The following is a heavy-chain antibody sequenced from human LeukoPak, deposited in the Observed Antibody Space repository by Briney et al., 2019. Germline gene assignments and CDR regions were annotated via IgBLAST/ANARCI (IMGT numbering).Heavy chain of an antibody. V-gene: IGHV4-30-4*01. CDR1: GGSISSGDYY. CDR2: IYHSGST. Sequence: SETLSLTCTVSGGSISSGDYYWSWIRQPPGKGLEWIGYIYHSGSTYYNPSLKSRVTISVDTSKNQFPLKLSSVTAADTAVYYCARGLETYYYDSSGYPPFDYWGQGTLVTVSS. J-gene: IGHJ4*02. D-gene: IGHD3-22*01. CDR3: ARGLETYYYDSSGYPPFDY.